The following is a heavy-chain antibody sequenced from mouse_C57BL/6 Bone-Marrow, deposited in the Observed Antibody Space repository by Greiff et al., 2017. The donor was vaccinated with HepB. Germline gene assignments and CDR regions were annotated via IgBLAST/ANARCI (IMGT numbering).Heavy chain of an antibody. J-gene: IGHJ2*01. V-gene: IGHV1-54*01. Sequence: VQLQESGAELVRPGTSVKVSCKASGYAFTNYLIEWVKQRPGQGLEWIGVINPGSGGTNYNEKFKGKATLTADKSSSTAYMQLSSLTSEDSAVYFCAREGYYFDYWGQGTTLTVSS. CDR3: AREGYYFDY. CDR2: INPGSGGT. CDR1: GYAFTNYL.